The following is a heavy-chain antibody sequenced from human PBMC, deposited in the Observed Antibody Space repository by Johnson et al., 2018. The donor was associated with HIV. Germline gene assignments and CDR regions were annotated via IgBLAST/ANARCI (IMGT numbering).Heavy chain of an antibody. CDR1: GFTVRSRF. D-gene: IGHD3-3*01. J-gene: IGHJ3*02. CDR3: ARGGPVGVILDAYDI. Sequence: VQLVESGGGLVQPGGSLRLSCVASGFTVRSRFMSWVRPAPGKELEWVSFMSTGGSTDYADSVKGRFIMSRDNSKNILHLQMNSLRPDDTAVYYCARGGPVGVILDAYDIWGQGTKVTVSS. V-gene: IGHV3-66*01. CDR2: MSTGGST.